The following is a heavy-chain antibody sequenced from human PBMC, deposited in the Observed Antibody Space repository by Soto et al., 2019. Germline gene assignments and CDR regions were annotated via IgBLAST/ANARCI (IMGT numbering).Heavy chain of an antibody. CDR1: GFTFINYA. V-gene: IGHV3-23*01. Sequence: EVQLLESGGGLVQPGGSLRLSCVGSGFTFINYAMNWVRQTPGKGLEWVSTISDGGDRTFDADTVKGRFTISRDNSMNTVKLQMNRLRADDTAVYYCARKVLGSTSRPDWWYFDLWGRGTLVTVSS. CDR2: ISDGGDRT. CDR3: ARKVLGSTSRPDWWYFDL. J-gene: IGHJ2*01. D-gene: IGHD2-2*01.